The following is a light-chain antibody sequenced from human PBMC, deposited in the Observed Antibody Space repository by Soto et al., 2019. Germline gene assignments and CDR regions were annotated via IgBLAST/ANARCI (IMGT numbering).Light chain of an antibody. CDR3: HQRSNWPPVT. Sequence: EIVITQSPSTMAVSPGERATLSCRSSQSVSSNLAWYQQKPGQAPRLLIYGASTRATGIPARFSGSGSGTDFTLAISSLEPEDFAVYYCHQRSNWPPVTFGGGTKVDIK. CDR2: GAS. V-gene: IGKV3-15*01. CDR1: QSVSSN. J-gene: IGKJ4*01.